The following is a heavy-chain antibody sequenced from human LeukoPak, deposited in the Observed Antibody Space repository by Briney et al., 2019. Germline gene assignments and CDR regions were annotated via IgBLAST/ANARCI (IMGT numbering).Heavy chain of an antibody. CDR3: ARLGYCTGGNCFYFFDY. CDR1: EYSFTNYW. J-gene: IGHJ4*02. D-gene: IGHD2-15*01. Sequence: GESLKISCQGSEYSFTNYWVGWVRQMPGRGLEWMGIIYPGDSNTRYSPSFQGQVTISAGKSISITYLQWTSLKASDTAMYYCARLGYCTGGNCFYFFDYWGQGTLLTVSS. CDR2: IYPGDSNT. V-gene: IGHV5-51*01.